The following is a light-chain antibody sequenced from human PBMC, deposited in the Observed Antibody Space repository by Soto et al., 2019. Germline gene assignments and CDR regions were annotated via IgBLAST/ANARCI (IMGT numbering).Light chain of an antibody. Sequence: ENVLTHSPATLSLSPGETATLSCRASQSVSSSLAWYQQTPGQAPRLLIYGASTRATGIPARVSGSGAGTEVSRAVRSLQFEDSAVYYCQQSHNWPWTFVQGNKV. J-gene: IGKJ1*01. CDR2: GAS. CDR1: QSVSSS. V-gene: IGKV3-15*01. CDR3: QQSHNWPWT.